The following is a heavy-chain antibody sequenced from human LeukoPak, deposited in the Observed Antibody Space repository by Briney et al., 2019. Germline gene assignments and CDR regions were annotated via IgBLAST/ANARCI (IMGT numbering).Heavy chain of an antibody. CDR2: IKSKTDGGTT. D-gene: IGHD2-21*02. J-gene: IGHJ4*02. V-gene: IGHV3-15*01. Sequence: PGGSLRLSCAASGFTFSNAWMSWVRQAPGKGLEWVGRIKSKTDGGTTDYAAPVKGRFTISRDDSKNTLYLQMNSLKTEDTAVYYCTTGAYCGGDCYLYWGQGTLVTVSS. CDR1: GFTFSNAW. CDR3: TTGAYCGGDCYLY.